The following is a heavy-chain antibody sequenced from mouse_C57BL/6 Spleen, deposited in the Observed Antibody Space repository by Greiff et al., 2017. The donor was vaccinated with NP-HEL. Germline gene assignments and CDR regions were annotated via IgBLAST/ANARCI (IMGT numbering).Heavy chain of an antibody. CDR3: ARALTGTEGYFDY. V-gene: IGHV1-64*01. J-gene: IGHJ2*01. CDR1: GYTFTSYW. CDR2: IHPNSGST. Sequence: QVQLQQPGAELVKPGASVKLSCKASGYTFTSYWMHLVKQRPGQGLEWIGMIHPNSGSTNYNEKFKSKATLTVDKSSSTAYMQLSSLTSEDSAVYYCARALTGTEGYFDYWGQGTTLTVSS. D-gene: IGHD1-1*02.